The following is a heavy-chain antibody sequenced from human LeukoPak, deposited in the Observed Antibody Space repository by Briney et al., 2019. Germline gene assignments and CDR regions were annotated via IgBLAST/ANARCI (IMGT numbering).Heavy chain of an antibody. CDR1: GHSISSGYY. V-gene: IGHV4-38-2*02. D-gene: IGHD2-2*01. CDR2: IYHIGRT. Sequence: ADTLSPTRAVSGHSISSGYYWGWIRQPPGKGLEWIGRIYHIGRTYYNPSPKSRVTTSVDTSMNQFSLKLSSVTAADTAVYYCARDVGPPRGYCSSTSCFSPLFDPWGQGTLVTVSS. CDR3: ARDVGPPRGYCSSTSCFSPLFDP. J-gene: IGHJ5*02.